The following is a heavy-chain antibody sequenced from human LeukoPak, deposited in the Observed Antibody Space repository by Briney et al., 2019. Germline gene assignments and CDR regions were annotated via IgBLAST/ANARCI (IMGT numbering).Heavy chain of an antibody. D-gene: IGHD5-18*01. J-gene: IGHJ4*02. CDR3: AKGLTGVDTADY. CDR2: ISGSGGST. Sequence: GGSLRLSCAASGFTFSSYAMSWVRQAPGKGLEWVSAISGSGGSTYYADSEKGRFTISRDNSKNTLYLQMNSLRADDTAVYYCAKGLTGVDTADYWGQGTLVTVSS. CDR1: GFTFSSYA. V-gene: IGHV3-23*01.